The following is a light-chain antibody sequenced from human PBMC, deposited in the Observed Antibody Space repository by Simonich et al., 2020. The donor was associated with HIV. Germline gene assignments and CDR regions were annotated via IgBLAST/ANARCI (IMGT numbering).Light chain of an antibody. CDR2: AAS. V-gene: IGKV3-15*01. CDR1: QSVSSN. Sequence: EIVMTQSPATLSVSPGERATLCRASQSVSSNLAWYQQKPGLAPRLLIYAASTRATGIPARFSGSGSGTEFTLVISSMQSEDFAVYYCQQYNAWPTFGGGTKVEIK. CDR3: QQYNAWPT. J-gene: IGKJ4*01.